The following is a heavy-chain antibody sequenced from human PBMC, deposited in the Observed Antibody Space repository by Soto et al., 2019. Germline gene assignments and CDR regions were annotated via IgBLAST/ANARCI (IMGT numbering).Heavy chain of an antibody. CDR3: AKVSEQWLVRRAAFDI. Sequence: SLRLSCAASGFTFSGYAMSWVRQAPGKGLEWVSAISGSGGSTYYADSVKGRFTISRDNSKNTLYLQMNSLRAEDTAVYYCAKVSEQWLVRRAAFDIWGQGTMVTVSS. CDR2: ISGSGGST. D-gene: IGHD6-19*01. CDR1: GFTFSGYA. J-gene: IGHJ3*02. V-gene: IGHV3-23*01.